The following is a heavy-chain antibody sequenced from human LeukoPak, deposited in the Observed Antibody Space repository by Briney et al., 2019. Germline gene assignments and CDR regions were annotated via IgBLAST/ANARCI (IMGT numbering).Heavy chain of an antibody. Sequence: KASETLSLTCTVSGGSISSISYYWGWIRQPPGKGLEWIGSIYHSGSTYYNPSLKSRVTISVDTSKNQFSLKLSSVTAADTAVYYCARSYGYSSGWYGAYYFDYWGQGTLVTVSS. J-gene: IGHJ4*02. CDR2: IYHSGST. CDR3: ARSYGYSSGWYGAYYFDY. D-gene: IGHD6-19*01. V-gene: IGHV4-39*07. CDR1: GGSISSISYY.